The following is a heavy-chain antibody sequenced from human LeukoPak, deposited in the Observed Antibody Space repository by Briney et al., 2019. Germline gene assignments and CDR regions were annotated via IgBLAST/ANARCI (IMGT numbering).Heavy chain of an antibody. J-gene: IGHJ4*02. V-gene: IGHV3-64D*09. CDR2: ISSNGGST. D-gene: IGHD6-13*01. CDR1: GFTFSSYA. Sequence: PGGSLRLSCSASGFTFSSYAMHWVRQAPGKGLEYVSAISSNGGSTYYADSVKGRFTISRDNSKNTLYLQMSSLRAEDTAVYYCVKDGWFIAAAGTDFDYWGQGTLVTVSS. CDR3: VKDGWFIAAAGTDFDY.